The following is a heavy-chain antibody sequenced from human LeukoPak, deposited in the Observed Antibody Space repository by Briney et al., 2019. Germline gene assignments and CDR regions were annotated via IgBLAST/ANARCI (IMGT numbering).Heavy chain of an antibody. CDR3: ARSLGYGPDYYYYYGMDI. D-gene: IGHD2-15*01. V-gene: IGHV3-53*04. Sequence: PGGSLRLSCEPSDFTVSGNYMTWVRQAPGKGLEWVSVIYSGGRTYYADSVKGRFTISRNNSKNTLYLQMNSLSAEDTAVYYCARSLGYGPDYYYYYGMDIWGQGTTVTVSS. J-gene: IGHJ6*02. CDR2: IYSGGRT. CDR1: DFTVSGNY.